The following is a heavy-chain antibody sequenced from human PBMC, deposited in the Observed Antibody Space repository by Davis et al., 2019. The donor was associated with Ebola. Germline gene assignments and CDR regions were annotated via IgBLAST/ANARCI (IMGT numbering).Heavy chain of an antibody. D-gene: IGHD6-13*01. J-gene: IGHJ5*02. CDR3: ARKTPGTSYFDA. V-gene: IGHV3-48*03. CDR2: ISPGGRTV. CDR1: GFSFSSYE. Sequence: PGGSLRLSCAVSGFSFSSYEMNWVRQAPGKGLEWVSYISPGGRTVYYADSVKGRFTISRDNAKNSFSLQVNSLRPEDMAVYYCARKTPGTSYFDAWGQGALVTVSS.